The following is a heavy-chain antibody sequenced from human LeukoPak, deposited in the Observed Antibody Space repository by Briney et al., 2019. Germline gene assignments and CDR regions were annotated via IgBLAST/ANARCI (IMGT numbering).Heavy chain of an antibody. V-gene: IGHV3-23*01. Sequence: GGSLRLSCAASGFTFSSYGMSWVRQAPGKGLEWVSAVSGSCGSTYYANSVNGRLTISSINSKNTQYLQMHTPRADEATAEYCAKDCNYYGSGREFDYWGQGTLVTVSS. J-gene: IGHJ4*02. CDR2: VSGSCGST. CDR3: AKDCNYYGSGREFDY. CDR1: GFTFSSYG. D-gene: IGHD3-10*01.